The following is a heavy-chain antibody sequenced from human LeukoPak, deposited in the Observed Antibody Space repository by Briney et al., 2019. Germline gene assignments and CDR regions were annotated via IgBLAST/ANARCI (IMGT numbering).Heavy chain of an antibody. CDR2: IIPILGIA. J-gene: IGHJ4*02. V-gene: IGHV1-69*04. CDR1: GGTFSSYA. CDR3: ARDTYYYDSSGSTLDY. Sequence: SVTVSCKASGGTFSSYAISWVRQAPGQGLEWMGRIIPILGIANYAQKFQGRVTITADKSTSTAYMELSSLRSEDTAVYYCARDTYYYDSSGSTLDYWGQGTLVTVSS. D-gene: IGHD3-22*01.